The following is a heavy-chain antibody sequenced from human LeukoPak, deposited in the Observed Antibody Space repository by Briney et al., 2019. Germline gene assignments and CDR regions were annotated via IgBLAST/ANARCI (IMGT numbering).Heavy chain of an antibody. CDR2: IYTSGST. V-gene: IGHV4-4*07. J-gene: IGHJ4*02. Sequence: SETLSLTCTVSGGSISSYYWSWIRQPAGKGLEWIGRIYTSGSTNYNPSLKSRFPMSVDTSKNQFSLTLSSVTAADTAVYYCARVVTYYDFWSGYFDYWGQGTLVTVSS. CDR3: ARVVTYYDFWSGYFDY. D-gene: IGHD3-3*01. CDR1: GGSISSYY.